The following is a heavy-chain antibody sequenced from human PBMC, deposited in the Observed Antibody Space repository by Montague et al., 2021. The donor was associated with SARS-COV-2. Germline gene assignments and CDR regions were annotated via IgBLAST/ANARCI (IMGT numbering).Heavy chain of an antibody. V-gene: IGHV4-61*01. CDR2: LLGKKT. D-gene: IGHD6-19*01. CDR1: GVVELRRRSD. Sequence: SETLSLTCTVSGVVELRRRSDEHTSELQSHEQLVCRLLLGKKTNYNPSLKSRVSISVDPSSNQVSLRLTSVTAADTAVYFCARDSSAVGRAWTCPSGGVQWRFDLWGRGSPVTVSS. J-gene: IGHJ2*01. CDR3: ARDSSAVGRAWTCPSGGVQWRFDL.